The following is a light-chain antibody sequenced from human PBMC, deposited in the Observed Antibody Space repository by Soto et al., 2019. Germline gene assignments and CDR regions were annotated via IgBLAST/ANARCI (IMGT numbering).Light chain of an antibody. CDR1: QSINNNY. CDR2: GAS. CDR3: RQYGGSPRT. V-gene: IGKV3-20*01. Sequence: EIVLTQSPGTLSLSPGERATLSCRASQSINNNYLAWYQQKRGQAPRLLIYGASSRATGIPGRFSGSRSGTGCTFTISRLETEDFAVYYCRQYGGSPRTFGQGTKVEIK. J-gene: IGKJ1*01.